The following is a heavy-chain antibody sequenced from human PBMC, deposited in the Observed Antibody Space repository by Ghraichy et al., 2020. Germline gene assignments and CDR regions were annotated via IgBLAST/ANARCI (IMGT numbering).Heavy chain of an antibody. V-gene: IGHV4-59*01. CDR3: ARGSMEYGY. D-gene: IGHD2-8*01. CDR1: GGSIISYY. CDR2: IYYSGST. Sequence: SQTLSLTCTVSGGSIISYYWSWIRQPPGKGLECIGYIYYSGSTNYNPSLKSRVTISVDTSKNQFSLKLSSVTAADTAVYYCARGSMEYGYWGQGTLVTVSS. J-gene: IGHJ4*02.